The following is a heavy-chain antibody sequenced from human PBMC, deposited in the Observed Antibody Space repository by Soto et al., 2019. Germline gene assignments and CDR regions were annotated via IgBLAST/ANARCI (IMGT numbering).Heavy chain of an antibody. J-gene: IGHJ6*03. D-gene: IGHD6-19*01. Sequence: SETLSLTCTVSGGSISSSSYYWGWIRQPPGKGLEWIGSIYYSGSTYYNPSLKSRVTISVDTSKNQFSLKLSSVTAADTAVYYCARAGYDGSGWPTKYYYYYYYMDVWGKGTTVTVSS. CDR1: GGSISSSSYY. CDR3: ARAGYDGSGWPTKYYYYYYYMDV. V-gene: IGHV4-39*01. CDR2: IYYSGST.